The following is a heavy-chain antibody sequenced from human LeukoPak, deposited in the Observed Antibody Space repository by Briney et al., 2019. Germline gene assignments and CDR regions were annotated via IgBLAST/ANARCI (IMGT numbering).Heavy chain of an antibody. D-gene: IGHD2-2*01. V-gene: IGHV3-74*03. Sequence: PGGSLRLSCAVSGFTFSNYWMHWVRQTPGKGLVWVSRISSDGETTTYADSVKGRFTISRDNAKNTLFLQMNSLRAEDTAVYYCAKDQYWDCSTTSCYFHYWGQGALVTVSS. CDR1: GFTFSNYW. J-gene: IGHJ4*02. CDR2: ISSDGETT. CDR3: AKDQYWDCSTTSCYFHY.